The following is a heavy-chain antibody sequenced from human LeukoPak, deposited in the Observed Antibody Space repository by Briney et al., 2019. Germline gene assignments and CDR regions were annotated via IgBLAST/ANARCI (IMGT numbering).Heavy chain of an antibody. J-gene: IGHJ4*02. CDR2: IRYDGSYE. CDR3: ARDGGYDTSGYYFDY. D-gene: IGHD3-22*01. CDR1: GFTFSSFG. Sequence: GRSLRLSCAASGFTFSSFGIHWVRQAPGKGLEWVAFIRYDGSYEYYADSVKGRFTISRDNSKKTLYLQMNSLSPEDTAVYFCARDGGYDTSGYYFDYWGQGTLVTVYS. V-gene: IGHV3-33*01.